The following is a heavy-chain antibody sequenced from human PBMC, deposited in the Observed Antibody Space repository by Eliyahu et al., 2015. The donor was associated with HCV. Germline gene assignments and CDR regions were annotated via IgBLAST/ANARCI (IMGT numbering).Heavy chain of an antibody. V-gene: IGHV4-59*08. D-gene: IGHD3-22*01. CDR3: ARLGDGSDYWKHRPNIFDY. J-gene: IGHJ4*02. Sequence: QVRLQESGPGLVKPSVTLSLTCTVSGGSISNYYWSWIRQPPGKGLXWIGYIYSSGNTYYNPSLKSRVFISADTSKNQFSLKLSSVTAADTAVYYCARLGDGSDYWKHRPNIFDYWGQGTPVTVSS. CDR1: GGSISNYY. CDR2: IYSSGNT.